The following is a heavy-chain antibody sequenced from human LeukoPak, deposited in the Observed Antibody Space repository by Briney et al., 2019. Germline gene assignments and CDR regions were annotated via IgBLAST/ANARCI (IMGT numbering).Heavy chain of an antibody. CDR2: IKSKTDAGSA. V-gene: IGHV3-15*01. Sequence: GGSLTLACAASGLTFNNYWLSWVRQAPGKGLEWVGRIKSKTDAGSADYVATVKARLGISTDDQKNLRYMDMNTMKTEDKSVYYCTTDLILSSGYYAHFDYCGQGTLATVSS. D-gene: IGHD3-22*01. CDR3: TTDLILSSGYYAHFDY. J-gene: IGHJ4*02. CDR1: GLTFNNYW.